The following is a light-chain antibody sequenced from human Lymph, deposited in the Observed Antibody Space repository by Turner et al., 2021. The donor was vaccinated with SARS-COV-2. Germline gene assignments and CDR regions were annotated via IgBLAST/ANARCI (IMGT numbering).Light chain of an antibody. V-gene: IGKV1-39*01. CDR1: QSIISY. Sequence: DIQMTQSPSSLSASVGDRVTITCRASQSIISYLNWYQQKPGKAPKLLIYAASSLQSGVPSRFSGSGSGTDFTLTISSLQPEDFATYYCQQSYSLITFGQGTRLEIK. J-gene: IGKJ5*01. CDR2: AAS. CDR3: QQSYSLIT.